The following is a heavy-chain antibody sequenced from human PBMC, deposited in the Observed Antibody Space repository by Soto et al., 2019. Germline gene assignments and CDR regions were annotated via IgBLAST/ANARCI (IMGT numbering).Heavy chain of an antibody. CDR3: AKGHSSYYYYYYMDV. CDR1: GFTFSSYA. CDR2: ISGSGGST. V-gene: IGHV3-23*01. Sequence: GGSLRLSCAASGFTFSSYAMSWVRQAPGKGLEWVSAISGSGGSTYYADSVKGRFTISRDNSKNTLYLQMNSLRAEDTAVYYCAKGHSSYYYYYYMDVWGKGTTVTVSS. D-gene: IGHD6-13*01. J-gene: IGHJ6*03.